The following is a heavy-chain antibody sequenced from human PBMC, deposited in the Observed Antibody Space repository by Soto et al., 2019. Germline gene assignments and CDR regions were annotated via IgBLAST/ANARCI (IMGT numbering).Heavy chain of an antibody. CDR3: ARAVGSSSTTCPPVDWFDP. CDR2: ISSSGSNT. CDR1: GFSSSTHT. J-gene: IGHJ5*02. D-gene: IGHD2-2*01. V-gene: IGHV3-48*01. Sequence: GGSLRLSCAASGFSSSTHTMNWVRQAPGKGLEWVSYISSSGSNTYYADSVKGRLTISRDNAKNSLYLHMNSLRAADTDAYYCARAVGSSSTTCPPVDWFDPWGQGSLVTVSS.